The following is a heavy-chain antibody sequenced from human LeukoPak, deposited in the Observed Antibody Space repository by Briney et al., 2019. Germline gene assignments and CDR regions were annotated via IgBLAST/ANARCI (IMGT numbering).Heavy chain of an antibody. CDR3: ARTSRDGYNYFDY. D-gene: IGHD5-24*01. CDR1: GFTFSSYS. CDR2: MSSRISYI. J-gene: IGHJ4*02. V-gene: IGHV3-21*01. Sequence: PGGSLRLSCAASGFTFSSYSMDWVRQAPGKGLEWVSSMSSRISYIYYADSVKGRFTVSRDNAKNSLYLQMNSLRAEDTAVYYCARTSRDGYNYFDYWGQGTLVTVSS.